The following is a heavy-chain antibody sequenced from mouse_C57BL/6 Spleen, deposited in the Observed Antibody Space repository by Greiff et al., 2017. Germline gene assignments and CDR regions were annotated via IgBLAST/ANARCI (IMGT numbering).Heavy chain of an antibody. CDR3: ARWTNWGAGFAY. CDR1: GYTFTSYT. J-gene: IGHJ3*01. D-gene: IGHD4-1*01. V-gene: IGHV1-4*01. Sequence: QVQLQQSGAELARPGASVKMSCKASGYTFTSYTMHWVKQRPGQGLEWIGYINPSSGYTKYNQKFKDKATLTADKSSSTAYMQLSSLTSEDSAVYYCARWTNWGAGFAYWGQGTLVTVSA. CDR2: INPSSGYT.